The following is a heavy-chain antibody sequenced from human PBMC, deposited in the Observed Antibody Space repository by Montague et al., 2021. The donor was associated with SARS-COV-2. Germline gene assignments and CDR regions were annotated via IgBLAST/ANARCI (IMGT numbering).Heavy chain of an antibody. CDR2: INQSGST. CDR1: GGSFSGYY. J-gene: IGHJ4*02. Sequence: SETLSLTCAVYGGSFSGYYWSWIRQPPGKGLEWIGEINQSGSTNYNPSLKSRVTLSVDTSKKQFFLKLSSLTAADTAVYYCARVAGGYYHDSSAYFDYWGQGSLVTVSS. D-gene: IGHD3-22*01. CDR3: ARVAGGYYHDSSAYFDY. V-gene: IGHV4-34*01.